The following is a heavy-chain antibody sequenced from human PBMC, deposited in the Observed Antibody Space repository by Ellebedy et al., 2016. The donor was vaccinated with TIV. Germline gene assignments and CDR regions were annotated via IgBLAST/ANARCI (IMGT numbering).Heavy chain of an antibody. CDR2: IYYSGST. V-gene: IGHV4-59*01. Sequence: SETLSLXXNVSGGYLRTYYWSWIRQSPGKGLEWIGYIYYSGSTGYNPSLKSRVTITVDTSKNQVSLKLRSVTAADTAVYYCARDDGIAAAGTFYGMDVWGQGTTVTVSS. CDR1: GGYLRTYY. CDR3: ARDDGIAAAGTFYGMDV. J-gene: IGHJ6*02. D-gene: IGHD6-13*01.